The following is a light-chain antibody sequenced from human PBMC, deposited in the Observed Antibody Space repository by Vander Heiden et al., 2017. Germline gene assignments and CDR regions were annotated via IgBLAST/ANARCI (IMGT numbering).Light chain of an antibody. J-gene: IGLJ1*01. CDR2: EVS. Sequence: QSALTQPASVSGSPGPSLTISCPGTSSDVGGYNDVSWYQQHPGKAPKLMIYEVSNRPSGVSNRFSGSKSGNTASLTISGLQAEDEADYYCSSYTSSSTPYVFGTGTKVTVL. CDR3: SSYTSSSTPYV. V-gene: IGLV2-14*01. CDR1: SSDVGGYND.